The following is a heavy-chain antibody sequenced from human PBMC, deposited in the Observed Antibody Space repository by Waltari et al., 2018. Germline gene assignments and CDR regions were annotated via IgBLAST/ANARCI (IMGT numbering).Heavy chain of an antibody. CDR3: AKDLGSLFDY. Sequence: EVQLLESGGGLVQPGGSLRLSCAASGFTFSSYAMSWVRQAPGKGLEWVSVIYSGGSSTYYADSVKGRFTISRDNSKNTLYLQMNSLRAEDTAVYYCAKDLGSLFDYWGQGTLVTVSS. CDR1: GFTFSSYA. V-gene: IGHV3-23*03. J-gene: IGHJ4*02. CDR2: IYSGGSST. D-gene: IGHD6-25*01.